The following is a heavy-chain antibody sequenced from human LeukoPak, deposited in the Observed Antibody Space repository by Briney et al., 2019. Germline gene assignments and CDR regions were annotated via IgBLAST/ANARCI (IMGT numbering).Heavy chain of an antibody. V-gene: IGHV3-30*03. CDR3: ATYHPYCSGGSCYFGY. CDR1: GLTFSSYG. J-gene: IGHJ4*02. Sequence: GGSLRLSCAASGLTFSSYGMHWVRQAPGKGLEWVAVISYDGGNKYYADSVKGRFTISRDNSKNTLYLQMNSLRAEDTAVYYCATYHPYCSGGSCYFGYWGQGTLVTVSS. CDR2: ISYDGGNK. D-gene: IGHD2-15*01.